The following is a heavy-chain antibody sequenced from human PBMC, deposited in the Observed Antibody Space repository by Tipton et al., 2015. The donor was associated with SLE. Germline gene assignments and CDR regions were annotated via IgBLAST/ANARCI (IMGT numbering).Heavy chain of an antibody. J-gene: IGHJ6*02. D-gene: IGHD4-17*01. CDR3: AKDLHPTTEIYYYYYGMDV. V-gene: IGHV3-30*02. CDR2: IRYDGSNK. Sequence: SLRLSCAASGFTFSNYGMHWVRQAPGKGLEWAAFIRYDGSNKYYADSVKGRFSISRDNSKNTLYLQMNSLRAEDTAVYYCAKDLHPTTEIYYYYYGMDVWGQGTTVTVSS. CDR1: GFTFSNYG.